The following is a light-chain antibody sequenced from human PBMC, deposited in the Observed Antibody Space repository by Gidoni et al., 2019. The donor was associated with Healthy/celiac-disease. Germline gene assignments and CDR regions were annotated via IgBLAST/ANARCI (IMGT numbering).Light chain of an antibody. Sequence: EIVLTHSPGTLSLSPGERATLSCRASQSVSSSYLAWYQQKPGQAPRLLIYGASSRATGIPDRLSGSGSGTDFTLTISRLEPEDFAVYYCQQYGSSPKTFXQXTKVEIK. CDR3: QQYGSSPKT. V-gene: IGKV3-20*01. J-gene: IGKJ1*01. CDR2: GAS. CDR1: QSVSSSY.